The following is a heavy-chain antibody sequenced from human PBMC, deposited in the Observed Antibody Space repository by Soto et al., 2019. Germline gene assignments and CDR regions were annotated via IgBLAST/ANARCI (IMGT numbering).Heavy chain of an antibody. D-gene: IGHD4-17*01. CDR1: GGSISSITSF. J-gene: IGHJ5*02. CDR2: IYDTGTT. CDR3: ARLISTMTVASHGRSKWFDP. Sequence: PSETLSLTCAVSGGSISSITSFWGCFPQPPGKGGGWIGDIYDTGTTYYNPSLKSRVTIYVDTSKNQFSLKLSSVTAADTAVYYCARLISTMTVASHGRSKWFDPWGPGNLVTSPQ. V-gene: IGHV4-39*01.